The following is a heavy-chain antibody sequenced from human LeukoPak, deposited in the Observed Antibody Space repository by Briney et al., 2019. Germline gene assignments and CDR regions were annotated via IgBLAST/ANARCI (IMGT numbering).Heavy chain of an antibody. V-gene: IGHV1-2*02. Sequence: GASVKVSCKASGYTFTGYYMHWVRQAPGQGLEWMGWINPNSGGTNYAQKFQGRVTTTRDTSISTAYMELSRLRSDDTAVYYCARVQKRIAAAGTPLIGYWGQGTLVTVSS. J-gene: IGHJ4*02. CDR2: INPNSGGT. CDR1: GYTFTGYY. CDR3: ARVQKRIAAAGTPLIGY. D-gene: IGHD6-13*01.